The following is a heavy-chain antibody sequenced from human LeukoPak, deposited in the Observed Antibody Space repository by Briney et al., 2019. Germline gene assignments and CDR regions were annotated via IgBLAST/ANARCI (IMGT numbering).Heavy chain of an antibody. V-gene: IGHV4-39*07. D-gene: IGHD3-22*01. CDR2: IYYSGST. CDR3: ARDLDSSGGLEWAFDI. J-gene: IGHJ3*02. CDR1: GGSISSGVYY. Sequence: SETLSLTCTVSGGSISSGVYYWGWIRQPPGKGLEWIGSIYYSGSTYYNPSLKSRVTISVDTSKNQFSLKLNSVTPEDTAVYYCARDLDSSGGLEWAFDIWGQGTMVTVSS.